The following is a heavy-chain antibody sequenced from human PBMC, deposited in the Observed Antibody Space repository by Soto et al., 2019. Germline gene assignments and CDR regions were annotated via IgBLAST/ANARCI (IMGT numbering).Heavy chain of an antibody. CDR3: ARAPSSTGPFDY. V-gene: IGHV3-21*01. D-gene: IGHD2-2*01. Sequence: SGGSLRLSCAASGFTFSSYSMNWVRQAPGKGLEWVSSISSSSSYIYYADSVKGRFTISRDNAKNSLYLQMNSLRAEDTAVYYCARAPSSTGPFDYWGQGTLVTVSS. CDR1: GFTFSSYS. J-gene: IGHJ4*02. CDR2: ISSSSSYI.